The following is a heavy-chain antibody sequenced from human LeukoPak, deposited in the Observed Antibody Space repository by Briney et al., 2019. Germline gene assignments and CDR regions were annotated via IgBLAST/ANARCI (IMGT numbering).Heavy chain of an antibody. J-gene: IGHJ4*02. CDR3: ARLSGAPVRHPIYHFDY. Sequence: SETLSLTCTVSGGSISSSSYYWGWIRQPPGKGLEWIGSIYYSGSTYYNPSLKSRVTISVDTSKNQFSLKLSSVTAADTAMYYCARLSGAPVRHPIYHFDYWGQGTLVAVSS. V-gene: IGHV4-39*07. D-gene: IGHD2-2*02. CDR2: IYYSGST. CDR1: GGSISSSSYY.